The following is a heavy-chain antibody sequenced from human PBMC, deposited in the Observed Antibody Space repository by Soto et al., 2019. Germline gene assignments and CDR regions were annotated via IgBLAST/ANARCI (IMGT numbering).Heavy chain of an antibody. CDR3: AKFRGQVYGDYYLDQ. CDR1: GFTFGTYA. J-gene: IGHJ4*02. D-gene: IGHD4-17*01. Sequence: GGSLRLSCAASGFTFGTYAMSWVRQAPGKGLEWVSGISGRGTTFYADSVKGRFTISRDNSKNTLHLQMDSLRAEDMAFYYCAKFRGQVYGDYYLDQWGQGTLVTVPQ. V-gene: IGHV3-23*01. CDR2: ISGRGTT.